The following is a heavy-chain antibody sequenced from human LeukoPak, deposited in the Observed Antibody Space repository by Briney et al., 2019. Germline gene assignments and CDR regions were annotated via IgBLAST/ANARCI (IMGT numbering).Heavy chain of an antibody. D-gene: IGHD4-23*01. CDR1: GFTVSSNY. J-gene: IGHJ4*02. V-gene: IGHV3-53*01. CDR3: ARGDDYGGPWYYFDH. Sequence: PGGSLRLSCAASGFTVSSNYMSWVRQAPGKGLEWVSVIYSGGSTYYADSVKGRFTISRDNSMNTLYLQMSSLRAEDTAVYFCARGDDYGGPWYYFDHWGQGTLVTVSS. CDR2: IYSGGST.